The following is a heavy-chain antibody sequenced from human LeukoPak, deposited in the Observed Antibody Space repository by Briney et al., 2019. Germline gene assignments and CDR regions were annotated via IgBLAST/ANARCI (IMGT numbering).Heavy chain of an antibody. CDR3: ASLGLGDTHYVWGSYRFSDY. J-gene: IGHJ4*02. V-gene: IGHV1-2*02. D-gene: IGHD3-16*02. CDR2: INPYRGGT. Sequence: ASVKVSCKASRYTFNDYYINWVRQAPGQGLEWMGWINPYRGGTNYAQRFQGRVTMTSDTSISTAYMELSRLTSDDTAVYYCASLGLGDTHYVWGSYRFSDYWGQGTQVTVSS. CDR1: RYTFNDYY.